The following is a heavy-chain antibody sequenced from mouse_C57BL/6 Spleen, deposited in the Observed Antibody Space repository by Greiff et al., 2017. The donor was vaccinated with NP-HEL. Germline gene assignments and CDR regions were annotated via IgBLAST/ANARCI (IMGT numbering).Heavy chain of an antibody. J-gene: IGHJ1*03. CDR2: IYPGDGDT. CDR1: GYAFSSSW. CDR3: ARKDWDGYFDV. D-gene: IGHD4-1*01. Sequence: VKLQESGPELVKPGASVKISCKASGYAFSSSWMNWVKQRPGKGLEWIGRIYPGDGDTNYNGKFKGKATLTADKSSSTAYMQLSSLTSEDSAVYFCARKDWDGYFDVWGTGTTVTVSS. V-gene: IGHV1-82*01.